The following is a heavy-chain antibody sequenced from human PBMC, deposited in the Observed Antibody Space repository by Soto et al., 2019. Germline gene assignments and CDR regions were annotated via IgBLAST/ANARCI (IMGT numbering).Heavy chain of an antibody. J-gene: IGHJ4*02. D-gene: IGHD6-19*01. V-gene: IGHV4-4*07. Sequence: SETLSLTCTVSDGSISGNFLTWIRQPAGKGLEWIGRISSNGNTDYNPSLKSRVTMSIDTSKNHFSLDLISVTASDTAIYYCAREVWVAGLLYYFDFWGQGTLLTVSS. CDR1: DGSISGNF. CDR3: AREVWVAGLLYYFDF. CDR2: ISSNGNT.